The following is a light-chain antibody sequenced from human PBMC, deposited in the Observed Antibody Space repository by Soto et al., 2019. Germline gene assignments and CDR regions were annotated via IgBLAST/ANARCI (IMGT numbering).Light chain of an antibody. J-gene: IGLJ3*02. CDR2: GNN. CDR3: QSYDSSLSGV. Sequence: QSVLTQPTSVSGAPGQRVTISCTGRSSNIGAGYDVHWYQHLPGKAPKLLIYGNNNRPSGVPDRFSGSKSGTSASLAITGLQAEDEADYYCQSYDSSLSGVFGGGTKLTVL. CDR1: SSNIGAGYD. V-gene: IGLV1-40*01.